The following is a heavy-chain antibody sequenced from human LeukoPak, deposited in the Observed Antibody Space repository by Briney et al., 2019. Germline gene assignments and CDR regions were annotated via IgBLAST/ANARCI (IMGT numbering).Heavy chain of an antibody. CDR3: AVRLSYCGGDCYKFDP. Sequence: SVKVSCKASGYTFTSYAMNWVRQAPGQGLEWMGGIIPIFGTANYAQKFQGRVTITADESTSTAYMELSSLRSEDTAVYYCAVRLSYCGGDCYKFDPWGQGTLVTVSS. V-gene: IGHV1-69*13. CDR2: IIPIFGTA. J-gene: IGHJ5*02. D-gene: IGHD2-21*02. CDR1: GYTFTSYA.